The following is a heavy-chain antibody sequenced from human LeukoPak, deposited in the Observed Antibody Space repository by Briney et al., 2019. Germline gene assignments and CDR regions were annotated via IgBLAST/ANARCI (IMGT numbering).Heavy chain of an antibody. CDR2: LYPGDSDT. J-gene: IGHJ4*02. Sequence: GESLKISCKASGYSFTNYWIGWVRQMPGKGLEWMGILYPGDSDTRYSPSFQGQVTISADKSISTAYLQWSSLKLSDTAMYYCARRGECSGSSCYKSPHFDYWGQGTLVTVSS. CDR1: GYSFTNYW. D-gene: IGHD2-2*01. CDR3: ARRGECSGSSCYKSPHFDY. V-gene: IGHV5-51*01.